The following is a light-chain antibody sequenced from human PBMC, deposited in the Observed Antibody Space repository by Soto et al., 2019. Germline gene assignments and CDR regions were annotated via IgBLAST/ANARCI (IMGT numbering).Light chain of an antibody. Sequence: QSALTQPPSASGSPGQSVTISCTGTSRDVSVYNSVSWYQQHPGKAPKFIIYEVSKRPSGVPDRFSGSKSGNTASLTVSGLQAEDEADYYCSSYAGSNVVVFGGGTKLTVL. J-gene: IGLJ2*01. V-gene: IGLV2-8*01. CDR3: SSYAGSNVVV. CDR2: EVS. CDR1: SRDVSVYNS.